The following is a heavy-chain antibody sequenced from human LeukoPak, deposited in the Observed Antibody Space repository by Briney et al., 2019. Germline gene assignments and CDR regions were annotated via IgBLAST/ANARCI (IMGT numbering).Heavy chain of an antibody. V-gene: IGHV3-9*01. CDR1: GFTFDDYA. Sequence: GGSLRLSCAASGFTFDDYAMHWVRQAPGKGLEWVSGISWNSGSIGYADSVKGRFTISRDNAKNSLYLQMNSLRAEDTALYYCTKDYGSGSYWSYYYYGMDVWGQGTTVTVSS. J-gene: IGHJ6*02. CDR2: ISWNSGSI. D-gene: IGHD3-10*01. CDR3: TKDYGSGSYWSYYYYGMDV.